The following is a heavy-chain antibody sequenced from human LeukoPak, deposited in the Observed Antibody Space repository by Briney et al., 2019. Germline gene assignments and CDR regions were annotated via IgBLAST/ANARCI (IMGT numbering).Heavy chain of an antibody. CDR3: AGFEAAPSYYYYYYMDV. D-gene: IGHD2-15*01. J-gene: IGHJ6*03. Sequence: SETLSLTCTVSGGSISSSSYYWGWIRQPPGKGLEWIGSIYYSGSTYYNPSLKSRVTISVDTSKNQFSLKLSSVTAADTAVYYCAGFEAAPSYYYYYYMDVWGKGTTVTVSS. V-gene: IGHV4-39*01. CDR2: IYYSGST. CDR1: GGSISSSSYY.